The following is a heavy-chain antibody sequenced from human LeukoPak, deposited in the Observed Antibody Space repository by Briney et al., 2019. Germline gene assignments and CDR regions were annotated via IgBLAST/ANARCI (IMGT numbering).Heavy chain of an antibody. CDR3: ATQDYYDSSGYFPWDY. CDR1: GYTLTDYY. J-gene: IGHJ4*02. CDR2: INPNSGGT. D-gene: IGHD3-22*01. V-gene: IGHV1-2*06. Sequence: ASVKVSCKASGYTLTDYYMHWVRQAPGQGLEWMGRINPNSGGTNYAQKFQGRVTMTRDTSISTAYMELSRLRSDDTAVYYCATQDYYDSSGYFPWDYWGQGTLVTVSS.